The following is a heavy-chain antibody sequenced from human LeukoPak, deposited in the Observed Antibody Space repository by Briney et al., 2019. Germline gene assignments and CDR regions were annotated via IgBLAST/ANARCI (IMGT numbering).Heavy chain of an antibody. J-gene: IGHJ4*02. CDR2: IYYSGST. CDR3: ARAQYSSGWYVDY. D-gene: IGHD6-19*01. CDR1: GYSISSINYY. Sequence: TSETLSLTCTVSGYSISSINYYWGWIRPPPGQGLEWIVYIYYSGSTNYNPSLKSRVTISVDTSKNQFSLKLSSVTAADTAVYYCARAQYSSGWYVDYWGQGTLVTVSS. V-gene: IGHV4-61*05.